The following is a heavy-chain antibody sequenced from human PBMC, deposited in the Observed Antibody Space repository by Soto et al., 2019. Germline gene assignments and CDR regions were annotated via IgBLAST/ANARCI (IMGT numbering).Heavy chain of an antibody. Sequence: QITLNESGPTVVRPTETLTLTCRFSGFSLTTSGVGVGWVRQSPGKAPEWLALIYWDDDKRYSESLKSRLTITKDTSKNQVVLTVANLDPTDTATYYCAHRVLRTVFGLVTTTAIYFDFWGQGTPVAVPS. J-gene: IGHJ4*02. CDR1: GFSLTTSGVG. CDR2: IYWDDDK. V-gene: IGHV2-5*02. CDR3: AHRVLRTVFGLVTTTAIYFDF. D-gene: IGHD3-3*01.